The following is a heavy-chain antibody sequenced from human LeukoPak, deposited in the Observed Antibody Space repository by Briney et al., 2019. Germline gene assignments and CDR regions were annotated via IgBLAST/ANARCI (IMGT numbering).Heavy chain of an antibody. CDR1: GGSISSGSYY. Sequence: SETLSLTCTVSGGSISSGSYYWSWIRQPAGKGLEWIGRIYTSGSTNYNPSLKSRVTISVDTSKNQFSLKLSSVTAADTAVYYCARGRYYDSSGYPYYYYYYMDVWGKGTTVTVSS. V-gene: IGHV4-61*02. J-gene: IGHJ6*03. D-gene: IGHD3-22*01. CDR3: ARGRYYDSSGYPYYYYYYMDV. CDR2: IYTSGST.